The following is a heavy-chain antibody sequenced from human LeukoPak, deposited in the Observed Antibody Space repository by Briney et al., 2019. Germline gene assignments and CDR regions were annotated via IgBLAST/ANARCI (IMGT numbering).Heavy chain of an antibody. CDR3: AKGYGDKGDYFDY. Sequence: PGGSLRPSCAASGFTFSSYGMHWVRQAPGKGLEWVAFIRYDGSNKYYADSVKGRFTISRDNSKNTLYLQMNSLRAEDTAVYYCAKGYGDKGDYFDYWGQGTLVTVSS. D-gene: IGHD4-17*01. CDR1: GFTFSSYG. V-gene: IGHV3-30*02. J-gene: IGHJ4*02. CDR2: IRYDGSNK.